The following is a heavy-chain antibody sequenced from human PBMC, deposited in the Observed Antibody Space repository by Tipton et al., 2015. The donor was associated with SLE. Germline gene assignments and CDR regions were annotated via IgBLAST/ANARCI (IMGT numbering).Heavy chain of an antibody. Sequence: SLRPSCAASGFTFSSSWMGWVRPAPGIGLEWVANIKPDGSDKYYVDSMKGRFSISRDNARNSLYLQMNSLRAEDTAVYYCARVVSTGHDYWGQGTLVTVSS. CDR2: IKPDGSDK. D-gene: IGHD2-2*01. CDR1: GFTFSSSW. J-gene: IGHJ4*02. V-gene: IGHV3-7*04. CDR3: ARVVSTGHDY.